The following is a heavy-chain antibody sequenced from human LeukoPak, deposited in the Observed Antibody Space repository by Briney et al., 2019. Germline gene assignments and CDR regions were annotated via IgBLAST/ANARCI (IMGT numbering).Heavy chain of an antibody. CDR2: ISTGDST. CDR1: GFTFSNYA. J-gene: IGHJ4*02. Sequence: GGSLRLSCAASGFTFSNYAMSWAPQAPGNGLEWISSISTGDSTYYADSVKGRFTISRDNSKNTLSLQMNSLRAEDTAIYYCARGEGLGTTIGGYYFAYWGQGSLVIVSS. V-gene: IGHV3-23*01. D-gene: IGHD1-26*01. CDR3: ARGEGLGTTIGGYYFAY.